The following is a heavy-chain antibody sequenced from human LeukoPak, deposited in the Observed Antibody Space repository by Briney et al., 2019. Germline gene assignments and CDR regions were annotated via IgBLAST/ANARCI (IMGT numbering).Heavy chain of an antibody. CDR3: ARGRGDYVWGSYRHGLNY. V-gene: IGHV4-34*01. J-gene: IGHJ4*02. CDR1: GGSFSGYY. Sequence: PSETLSLTCAVYGGSFSGYYWSWIRQPPGKGLEWIWEINHSGSTNYNPSLKSRVTISVDTSKNQFSLKLSSVTAADTAVYYCARGRGDYVWGSYRHGLNYWGQGTLVTVSS. D-gene: IGHD3-16*02. CDR2: INHSGST.